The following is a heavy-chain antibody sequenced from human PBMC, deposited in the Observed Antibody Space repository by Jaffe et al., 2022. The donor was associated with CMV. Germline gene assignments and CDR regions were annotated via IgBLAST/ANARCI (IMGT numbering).Heavy chain of an antibody. V-gene: IGHV1-46*01. Sequence: QVQLVQSGAEVKKPGASVKVSCKASGYTFTSYYMHWVRQAPGQGLEWMGIINPSGGSTSYAQKFQGRVTMTRDTSTSTVYMELSSLRSEDTAVYYCARVYYDLDYYDSSGYYLDYWGQGTLVTVSS. CDR3: ARVYYDLDYYDSSGYYLDY. CDR1: GYTFTSYY. CDR2: INPSGGST. D-gene: IGHD3-22*01. J-gene: IGHJ4*02.